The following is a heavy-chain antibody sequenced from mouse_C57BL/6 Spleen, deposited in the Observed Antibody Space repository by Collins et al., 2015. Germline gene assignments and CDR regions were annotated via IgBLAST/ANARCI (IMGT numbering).Heavy chain of an antibody. Sequence: DVQLQESGPSLVRPSQTLSLTCTVTGFSINSDCYWIWIRQFPGNKLEYIGYTFYSGITYYNPSLESRTYITRDTSKNQFSLKLSSVTTEDTATYYCARDAYLGVYSNYGIDYWGQGTSVTVSS. CDR1: GFSINSDCY. CDR2: TFYSGIT. D-gene: IGHD2-5*01. V-gene: IGHV3-3*01. J-gene: IGHJ4*01. CDR3: ARDAYLGVYSNYGIDY.